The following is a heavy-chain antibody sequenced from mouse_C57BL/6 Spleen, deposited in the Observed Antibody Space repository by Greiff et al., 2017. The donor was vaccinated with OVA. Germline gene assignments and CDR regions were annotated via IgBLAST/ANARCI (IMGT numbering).Heavy chain of an antibody. J-gene: IGHJ4*01. CDR2: INPNNGGT. CDR3: ARSNYGSSLRAMDY. V-gene: IGHV1-26*01. Sequence: VQLQQSGPELVKPGASVKISCKASGYTFTDYYMNWVKQSHGKSLEWIGDINPNNGGTSYNQKFKGKATLTVDKSSSTAYMELRSLTSEDSAVYYCARSNYGSSLRAMDYWGQGTSVTVSS. D-gene: IGHD1-1*01. CDR1: GYTFTDYY.